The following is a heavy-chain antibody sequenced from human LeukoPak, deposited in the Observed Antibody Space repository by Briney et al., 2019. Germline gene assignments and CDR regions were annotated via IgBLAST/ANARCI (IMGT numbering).Heavy chain of an antibody. D-gene: IGHD2/OR15-2a*01. CDR3: VTSPTKGY. CDR1: GFIFSSNY. Sequence: GASLRLSCAASGFIFSSNYMSWVRQAPGKGLEWVSVIYSGGSTYYADSVKGRFTISRDNSKNTLYLQMNSLRAEDTALYYCVTSPTKGYWGQGTLVTVSS. V-gene: IGHV3-53*01. J-gene: IGHJ4*02. CDR2: IYSGGST.